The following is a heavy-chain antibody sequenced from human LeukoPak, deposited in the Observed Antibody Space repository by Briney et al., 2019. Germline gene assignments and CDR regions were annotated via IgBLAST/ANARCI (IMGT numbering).Heavy chain of an antibody. CDR1: GGSITSGTYY. CDR3: ARHHSALNWFDP. J-gene: IGHJ5*02. D-gene: IGHD2-15*01. Sequence: PSETLSLTCTVSGGSITSGTYYWDWIRQAPGKGLEWIGNVYHTGIIYYNPSLKSRVTMSVDTSKNQFSLKLNSLTAADTAVHYCARHHSALNWFDPWGQGTLVTVSS. CDR2: VYHTGII. V-gene: IGHV4-39*01.